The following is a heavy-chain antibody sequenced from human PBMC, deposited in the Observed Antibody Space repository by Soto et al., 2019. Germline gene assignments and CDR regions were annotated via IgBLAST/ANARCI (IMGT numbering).Heavy chain of an antibody. CDR2: ISGSGGST. CDR1: ECAFRGYR. Sequence: PGXSLRLSCAASECAFRGYRISWVPQAPGKGLEWVSGISGSGGSTYYADSVKGRFTISRDNSKNTLYLQMNSLRDEDTAVYYCVKGGSYLPFDVFDIWGQGTMVTVSS. V-gene: IGHV3-23*01. CDR3: VKGGSYLPFDVFDI. D-gene: IGHD1-26*01. J-gene: IGHJ3*02.